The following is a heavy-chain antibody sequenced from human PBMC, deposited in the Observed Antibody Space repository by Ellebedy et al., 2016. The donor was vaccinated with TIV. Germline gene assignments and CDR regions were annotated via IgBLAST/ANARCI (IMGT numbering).Heavy chain of an antibody. CDR1: GFTFSDYY. V-gene: IGHV3-11*04. Sequence: GGSLRLSXAASGFTFSDYYMSWIRQAPGKGLEWVSYISSSGSTIYYADSVKGRFTISRDNAKNTLYLQMNSLRAEDTAVYYCARDRHCSSTSCPWVNFDIWGQGTMVTVSS. D-gene: IGHD2-2*01. J-gene: IGHJ3*02. CDR3: ARDRHCSSTSCPWVNFDI. CDR2: ISSSGSTI.